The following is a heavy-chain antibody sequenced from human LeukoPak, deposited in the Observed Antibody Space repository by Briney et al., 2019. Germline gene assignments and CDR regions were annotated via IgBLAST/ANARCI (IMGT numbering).Heavy chain of an antibody. J-gene: IGHJ6*03. CDR1: GFTFSGSA. V-gene: IGHV3-73*01. D-gene: IGHD3-22*01. CDR2: IRSKANSYAT. Sequence: GGSLRLSCAASGFTFSGSAMHWVRQASGKGLEWVGRIRSKANSYATAYAASVKGRFTISRDDSKNTAYLQMNSLKTEDTAVYYCTAIEAGMIVATNYYYYYMDVWGKGTTVTVSS. CDR3: TAIEAGMIVATNYYYYYMDV.